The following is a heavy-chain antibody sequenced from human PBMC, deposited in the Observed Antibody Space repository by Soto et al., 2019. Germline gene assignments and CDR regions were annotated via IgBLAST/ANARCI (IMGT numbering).Heavy chain of an antibody. D-gene: IGHD3-9*01. V-gene: IGHV5-51*01. CDR2: IYPGDSDT. J-gene: IGHJ4*02. CDR3: ARLSPDYDILTGYSYYFYY. Sequence: PGESLKISCKGSGYSFTSYWIGWVRQMPGKGLEWMGIIYPGDSDTRYSPSFQGQVTISADKSISTAYLQWSSLKASDTAMYYCARLSPDYDILTGYSYYFYYWGQGTLVTVSS. CDR1: GYSFTSYW.